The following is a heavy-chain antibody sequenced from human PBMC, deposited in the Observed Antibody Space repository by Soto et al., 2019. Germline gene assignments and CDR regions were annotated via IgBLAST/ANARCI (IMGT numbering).Heavy chain of an antibody. J-gene: IGHJ3*02. V-gene: IGHV3-30-3*01. CDR1: GFTFSSYA. CDR3: ASFDFWSTFGEDALDI. CDR2: ISYDGSNK. Sequence: GGSLRLSCAASGFTFSSYAMHWVRQAPGKGLEWVAVISYDGSNKYYADSVEGRFTISRDNSKNTLYLQMNSLRAEDTAVYYCASFDFWSTFGEDALDIWGQGTMVTVSS. D-gene: IGHD3-3*01.